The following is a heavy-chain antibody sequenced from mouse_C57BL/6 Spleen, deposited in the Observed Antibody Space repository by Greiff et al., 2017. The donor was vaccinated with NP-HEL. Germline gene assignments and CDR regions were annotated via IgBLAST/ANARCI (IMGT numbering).Heavy chain of an antibody. CDR1: GYTFTDYE. V-gene: IGHV1-15*01. J-gene: IGHJ1*03. D-gene: IGHD1-1*01. CDR2: IDPETGGT. CDR3: TREGVAYYGSRNFDV. Sequence: VQLQESGAELVRPGASVTLSCKASGYTFTDYEMHWVKQTPVHGLEWIGAIDPETGGTAYNQKFKGKAILTADKSSSTAYMELRSLTSEDSAVYYCTREGVAYYGSRNFDVWGTGTTVTVSS.